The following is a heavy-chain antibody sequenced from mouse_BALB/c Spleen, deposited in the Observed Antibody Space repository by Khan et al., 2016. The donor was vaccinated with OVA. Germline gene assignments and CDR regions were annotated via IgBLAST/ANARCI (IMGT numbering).Heavy chain of an antibody. J-gene: IGHJ2*01. D-gene: IGHD3-1*01. CDR2: IWGGGST. V-gene: IGHV2-6-5*01. Sequence: QVQLQQSGPGLVAPSQSLSITCTVSGFSLTDYGVSWIRQPPGKGLEWLGAIWGGGSTYYNSTLRSRLSIRKDNSKSQVFLKMNSLQTDDTAMYYYVKEGYLRSSFDFWGQCTTLTVSS. CDR3: VKEGYLRSSFDF. CDR1: GFSLTDYG.